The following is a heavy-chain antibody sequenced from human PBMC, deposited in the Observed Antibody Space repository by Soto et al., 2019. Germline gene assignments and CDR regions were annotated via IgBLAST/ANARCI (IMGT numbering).Heavy chain of an antibody. J-gene: IGHJ4*02. CDR2: IWYDGSNK. V-gene: IGHV3-33*01. D-gene: IGHD3-22*01. CDR3: AREYYEVVSVLGQVDY. Sequence: QVQLVESGGGVVQPGRSLRLSCAASGFTFSSYGMHWVRQAPGKGLEWVAVIWYDGSNKYYEDSVKGRFTISRDNSKNTLYLQMNSLRAEDTAVYYCAREYYEVVSVLGQVDYWGQGTLVTVSS. CDR1: GFTFSSYG.